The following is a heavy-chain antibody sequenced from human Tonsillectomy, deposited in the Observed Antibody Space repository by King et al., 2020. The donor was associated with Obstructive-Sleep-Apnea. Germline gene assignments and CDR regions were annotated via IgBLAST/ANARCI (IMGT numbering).Heavy chain of an antibody. CDR1: GFHFDDYA. CDR3: TKASEAVAGLGYFDL. J-gene: IGHJ2*01. D-gene: IGHD6-19*01. V-gene: IGHV3-9*01. Sequence: QLVQSGGGLVQPGRSLRLSCAASGFHFDDYAMHWVRQAPGKGLEWVSGISWNSGSIGFADSVKGRFTISRDNAKNSLYLQMNSLRPEDTALYYCTKASEAVAGLGYFDLWGRGTLVTVSS. CDR2: ISWNSGSI.